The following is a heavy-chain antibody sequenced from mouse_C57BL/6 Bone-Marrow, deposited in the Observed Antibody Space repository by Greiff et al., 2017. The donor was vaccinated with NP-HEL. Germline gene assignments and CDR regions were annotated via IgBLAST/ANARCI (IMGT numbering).Heavy chain of an antibody. CDR1: GFNIKDDY. Sequence: EVQLQQSGAELVRPGASVKLSCTASGFNIKDDYMHWVKQRPEQGLEWIGWIDPENGDTEYASKFQGKATITADTSSNTAYLQLSSLTSEDTAVYYCTTDYGSFLYAMDYWGQGTSVTVSS. J-gene: IGHJ4*01. D-gene: IGHD1-1*01. V-gene: IGHV14-4*01. CDR3: TTDYGSFLYAMDY. CDR2: IDPENGDT.